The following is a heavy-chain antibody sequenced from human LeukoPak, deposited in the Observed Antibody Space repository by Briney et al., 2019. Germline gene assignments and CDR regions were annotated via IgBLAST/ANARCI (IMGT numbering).Heavy chain of an antibody. CDR3: ARGADILTGYYVSVYSDY. Sequence: GESLKISCKGSGYSFTSYWTGWVRQMPGKGLEWMGIIYPGDSDTRYSPSFQGQVTISADKSISTAYLQWSSLKASDTAMYYCARGADILTGYYVSVYSDYWGQGTLVTVSS. J-gene: IGHJ4*02. D-gene: IGHD3-9*01. V-gene: IGHV5-51*01. CDR1: GYSFTSYW. CDR2: IYPGDSDT.